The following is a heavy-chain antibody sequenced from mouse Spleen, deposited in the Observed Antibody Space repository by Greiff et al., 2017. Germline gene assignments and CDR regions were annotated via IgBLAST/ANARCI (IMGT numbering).Heavy chain of an antibody. J-gene: IGHJ2*01. CDR2: INPNNGGT. D-gene: IGHD1-1*01. V-gene: IGHV1-26*01. CDR3: ARSCVYYCKGCYPYFCY. CDR1: GYTFTDYY. Sequence: EVQLQQSGAELVKPGASVKLSCKASGYTFTDYYMNWVKQSPGKGLEWIGVINPNNGGTSYNQTFRNKAALTVDKSSSTAYMQLRSLTSEDSAVXYCARSCVYYCKGCYPYFCYRGQGTTRTGPS.